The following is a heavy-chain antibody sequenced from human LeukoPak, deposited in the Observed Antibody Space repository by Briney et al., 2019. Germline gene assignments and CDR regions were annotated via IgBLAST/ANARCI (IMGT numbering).Heavy chain of an antibody. V-gene: IGHV1-2*02. CDR1: GYTYTGYY. D-gene: IGHD3-10*01. CDR2: INPNSGGT. Sequence: GASVKVSCKASGYTYTGYYMHWVRQAPGQGLEWMGWINPNSGGTNYAQNFQGRVTMTRDTSISTAYMELSSLRSDDTAVYYCARDRGQVADFDYWGQGTLVTVSS. J-gene: IGHJ4*02. CDR3: ARDRGQVADFDY.